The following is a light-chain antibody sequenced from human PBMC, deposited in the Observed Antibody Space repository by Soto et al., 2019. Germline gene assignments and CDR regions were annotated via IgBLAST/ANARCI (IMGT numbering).Light chain of an antibody. J-gene: IGKJ2*01. CDR1: QSISSW. V-gene: IGKV1-5*03. CDR3: QQLYT. Sequence: DIQMTQSPSTLSASVGDRVTITCRASQSISSWLAWYQQKPGKAPKLLIYKASSLESGVPSRFSGSGSGTEFTLTISNLQPDDFATYYCQQLYTFGQGTKLEIK. CDR2: KAS.